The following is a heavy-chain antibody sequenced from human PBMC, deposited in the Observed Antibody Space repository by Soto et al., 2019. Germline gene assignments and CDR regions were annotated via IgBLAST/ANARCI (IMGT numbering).Heavy chain of an antibody. J-gene: IGHJ6*02. CDR2: MNQDGNER. CDR3: ASLRISSAVDV. V-gene: IGHV3-7*05. D-gene: IGHD3-10*01. CDR1: GFTFGDYW. Sequence: EVQLVESGGGLVQPGGSLRLSCGVSGFTFGDYWMTWVRQAPGKGLEWVANMNQDGNERFYVDSVKGRFTISRDNAKNSLYLLMNSLRAEDTAVYYCASLRISSAVDVWGQGTTVTVSS.